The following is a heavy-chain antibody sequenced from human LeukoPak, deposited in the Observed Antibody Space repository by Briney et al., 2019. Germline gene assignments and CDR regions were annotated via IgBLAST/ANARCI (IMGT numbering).Heavy chain of an antibody. D-gene: IGHD4-11*01. V-gene: IGHV1-2*02. J-gene: IGHJ6*03. CDR2: INPNSGGT. Sequence: ASVKVSCKASGYTFTGYYMHWVRQAPGQGLEWMGWINPNSGGTNYAQKLQGRVTMTTDTSTSTAYMELRSLRSDDTAVYYCARAVTGWEPNYYYYMDVWGKGTTVTISS. CDR3: ARAVTGWEPNYYYYMDV. CDR1: GYTFTGYY.